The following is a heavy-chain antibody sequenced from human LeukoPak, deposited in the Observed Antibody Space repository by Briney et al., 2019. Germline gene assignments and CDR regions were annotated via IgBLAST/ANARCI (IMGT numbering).Heavy chain of an antibody. J-gene: IGHJ4*02. CDR3: ARAGGSLLYGGNSVSDY. CDR2: VIPIFGTA. Sequence: GASVKVSCKASGGTFSSYAISWVRQAPGQGLEWMGGVIPIFGTANYAQKFQGRVTITTDESTSTAYMELSSLRAEDTAVYYCARAGGSLLYGGNSVSDYWGQGTLVTVSS. CDR1: GGTFSSYA. D-gene: IGHD4-23*01. V-gene: IGHV1-69*05.